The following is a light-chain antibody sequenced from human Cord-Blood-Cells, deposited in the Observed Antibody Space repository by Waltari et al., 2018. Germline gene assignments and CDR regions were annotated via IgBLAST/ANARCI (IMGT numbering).Light chain of an antibody. CDR2: SNN. CDR3: VACDESLDGPI. V-gene: IGLV1-44*01. Sequence: QSALTQPPSASGTPEQRVTIPCSGSSSNIGSKTVNWYQQLPGTAPKLLIYSNNQPPTGLPDRFYGAKTGTTAALAISGLKSADAADYYCVACDESLDGPIFCGGTKLTVL. CDR1: SSNIGSKT. J-gene: IGLJ2*01.